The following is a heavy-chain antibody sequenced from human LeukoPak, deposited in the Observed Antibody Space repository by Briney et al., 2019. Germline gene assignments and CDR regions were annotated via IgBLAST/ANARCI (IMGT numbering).Heavy chain of an antibody. CDR2: INPSGGST. CDR3: TREGCGATSCYTNDY. J-gene: IGHJ4*02. V-gene: IGHV1-46*03. D-gene: IGHD2-2*02. CDR1: GYTFTSYY. Sequence: GASVKVSCKASGYTFTSYYMHWVRQAPGQGPEWMGIINPSGGSTSYAQQFQGRVTMTRDTSTSTAYMELSSLRSEDTAVYYCTREGCGATSCYTNDYWGQGTLVTVSS.